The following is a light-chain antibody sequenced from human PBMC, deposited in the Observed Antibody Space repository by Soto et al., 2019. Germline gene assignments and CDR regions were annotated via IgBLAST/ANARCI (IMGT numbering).Light chain of an antibody. CDR3: CSYAGSNTLV. J-gene: IGLJ2*01. CDR2: DVS. CDR1: IHDIGGYNF. Sequence: SVLTQPRSVSGSPGQSITISCSGTIHDIGGYNFISWYQQHPGTAPKIIIYDVSKRPSGVPDRFSGSTSGNTASLTISGLQTEDDAFYYCCSYAGSNTLVFGGGTKVTVL. V-gene: IGLV2-11*01.